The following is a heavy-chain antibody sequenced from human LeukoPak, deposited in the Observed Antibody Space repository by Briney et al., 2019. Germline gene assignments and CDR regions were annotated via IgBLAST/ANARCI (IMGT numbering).Heavy chain of an antibody. CDR1: GFTFSSYA. D-gene: IGHD1-26*01. CDR3: ARDQVGATGTFDY. Sequence: GGSLRLSCAASGFTFSSYAMSWVRQAPGKGLERVANIKQDGSEKYYVDSVKSRFPISRDNAKNSLYLQMNSLRAEDTAVYHCARDQVGATGTFDYWGQGTLVTVSS. V-gene: IGHV3-7*01. J-gene: IGHJ4*02. CDR2: IKQDGSEK.